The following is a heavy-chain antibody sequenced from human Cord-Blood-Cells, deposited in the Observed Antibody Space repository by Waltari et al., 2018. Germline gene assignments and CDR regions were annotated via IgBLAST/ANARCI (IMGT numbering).Heavy chain of an antibody. Sequence: QVQLVQSGAEVKKPGSSVKVSCKASGGTFSSYAISWVRQAPGQGLEWTGGIIPIFGTANYAQKFQGRVTITADESTSTAYMELSSLRSEDTAVYYCARVANYDFWSGYYYFDYWGQGTLVTVSS. CDR2: IIPIFGTA. J-gene: IGHJ4*02. D-gene: IGHD3-3*01. CDR3: ARVANYDFWSGYYYFDY. V-gene: IGHV1-69*01. CDR1: GGTFSSYA.